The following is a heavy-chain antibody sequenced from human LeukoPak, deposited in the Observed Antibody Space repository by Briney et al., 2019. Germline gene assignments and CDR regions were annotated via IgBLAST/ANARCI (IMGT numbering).Heavy chain of an antibody. Sequence: SVKVSCKASGGTFSSYAISWVRQAPGQGLEWMGRIIPIFGIANYAQKFQGRVTITADKSTSTAYMELSRLRSEDTAVYYCARETYYDSSGSQASRYFDYWGQGTLVTVSS. J-gene: IGHJ4*02. CDR3: ARETYYDSSGSQASRYFDY. V-gene: IGHV1-69*04. D-gene: IGHD3-22*01. CDR2: IIPIFGIA. CDR1: GGTFSSYA.